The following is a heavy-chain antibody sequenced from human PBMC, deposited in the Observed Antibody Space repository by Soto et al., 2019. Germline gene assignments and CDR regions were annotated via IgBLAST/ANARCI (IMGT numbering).Heavy chain of an antibody. D-gene: IGHD1-1*01. Sequence: QVHLVQSGAEVKKPGASVKVSCKASGYTFTSYGITWVRQAPGQGLEWMGWISAHNGNTDYAQKRQGRVIVTRDTPTSTAYMELRSLRSDDTAVYYCARGRYGDYWGQGALVTVSS. CDR1: GYTFTSYG. CDR3: ARGRYGDY. V-gene: IGHV1-18*01. J-gene: IGHJ4*02. CDR2: ISAHNGNT.